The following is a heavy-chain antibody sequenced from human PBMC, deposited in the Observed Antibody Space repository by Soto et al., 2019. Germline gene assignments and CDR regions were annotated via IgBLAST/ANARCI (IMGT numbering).Heavy chain of an antibody. Sequence: QVHLVQSGVEVKKPAASVKVSCKASGYTFSNYGFSWLRKAPGQGSERMGWISTYRGNTNYARKFRGRVTMTTDTSRRTAFLELRSLTFGGTAVYYCARVFVGARYGDIDYCGQGTLVTVSS. V-gene: IGHV1-18*01. CDR2: ISTYRGNT. CDR3: ARVFVGARYGDIDY. CDR1: GYTFSNYG. J-gene: IGHJ4*02. D-gene: IGHD4-17*01.